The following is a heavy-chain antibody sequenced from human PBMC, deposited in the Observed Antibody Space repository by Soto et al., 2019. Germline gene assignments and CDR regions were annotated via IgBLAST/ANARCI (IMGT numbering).Heavy chain of an antibody. Sequence: QLQLQESGPGLVKPSETLPLTCTVSGGSISSSSYYWGWIRQPPGKGLEWIGSIYYSGSTYYNPSLKSRVTISVDTSKNQFSLKLSSVTAADTAVYYCARHTPAISISDHWGQGTLFTVSS. J-gene: IGHJ4*02. V-gene: IGHV4-39*01. CDR3: ARHTPAISISDH. CDR1: GGSISSSSYY. D-gene: IGHD2-15*01. CDR2: IYYSGST.